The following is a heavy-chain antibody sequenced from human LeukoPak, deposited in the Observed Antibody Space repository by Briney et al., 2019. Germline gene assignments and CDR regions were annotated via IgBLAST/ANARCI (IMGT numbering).Heavy chain of an antibody. Sequence: GGSLRLSCAASGFTFDDYGMGWVRQLPGRGLEWVSVINWNGGVTSYADSVKGRFTISRDNARNSLYLQMNSLRADEDTALYHCARRYYDSSGYTQEAFDVWGQGTMVTVSS. V-gene: IGHV3-20*01. CDR2: INWNGGVT. J-gene: IGHJ3*01. CDR1: GFTFDDYG. CDR3: ARRYYDSSGYTQEAFDV. D-gene: IGHD3-22*01.